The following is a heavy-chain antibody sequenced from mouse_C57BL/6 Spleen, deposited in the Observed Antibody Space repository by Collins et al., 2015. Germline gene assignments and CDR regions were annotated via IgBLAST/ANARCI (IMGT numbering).Heavy chain of an antibody. V-gene: IGHV1S137*01. CDR3: ARDRYDGYYYAMDY. Sequence: QVQLQQSGAELVRPEVSVKISCKGSGYTFTDYAMHWVKQSHAKSLEWIGVISTYYGDASYNQKFKGKATMTVDKSSSTAYMELARLTSEDSAIYYCARDRYDGYYYAMDYWGQGTSVTVSS. CDR2: ISTYYGDA. D-gene: IGHD2-14*01. J-gene: IGHJ4*01. CDR1: GYTFTDYA.